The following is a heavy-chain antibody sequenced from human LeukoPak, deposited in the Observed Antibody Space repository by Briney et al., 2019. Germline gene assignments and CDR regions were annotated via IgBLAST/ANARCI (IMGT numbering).Heavy chain of an antibody. Sequence: SETLSLTCAVYGVSFSGYYWSWIRQPPGKGLEWIGEINHSGSTNYNPSLKSRVTISVDTSKNQFSLKLSSVTAADTAVYYCATALGFLGYWGQGTLVTVSS. CDR1: GVSFSGYY. D-gene: IGHD3-3*01. CDR2: INHSGST. V-gene: IGHV4-34*01. CDR3: ATALGFLGY. J-gene: IGHJ4*02.